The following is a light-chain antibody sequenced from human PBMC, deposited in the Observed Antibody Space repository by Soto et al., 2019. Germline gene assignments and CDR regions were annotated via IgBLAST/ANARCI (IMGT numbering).Light chain of an antibody. J-gene: IGKJ5*01. V-gene: IGKV3-20*01. CDR3: KQSYKMPS. Sequence: EIVLTPSPGTLSLSPGERATLSCRASQSVSSSYLAWYQQKPGQAPRLLIYGASSRATGIPDRFSGSGSGTDFTLTISRLEPEDFGTYYCKQSYKMPSFGQGTRLEIK. CDR1: QSVSSSY. CDR2: GAS.